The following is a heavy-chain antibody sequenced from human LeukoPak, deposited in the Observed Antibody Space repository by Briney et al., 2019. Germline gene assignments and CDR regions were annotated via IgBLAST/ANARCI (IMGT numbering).Heavy chain of an antibody. CDR1: GFTFSRYN. J-gene: IGHJ5*02. D-gene: IGHD1-1*01. Sequence: GGSLRLSCAGSGFTFSRYNMNWVRQAPGKGLERVSSISSSSSYIYYADSVKGRFTISRDNAKNSLYLQMNSLRAEDTAVYYCARVSTYWNHNAHRWFDPWGQGTLVTVSS. CDR2: ISSSSSYI. V-gene: IGHV3-21*01. CDR3: ARVSTYWNHNAHRWFDP.